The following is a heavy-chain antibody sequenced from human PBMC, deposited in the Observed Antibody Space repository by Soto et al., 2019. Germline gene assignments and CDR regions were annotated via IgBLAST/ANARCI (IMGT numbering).Heavy chain of an antibody. Sequence: PGGSLRLSCSASGFTFVDCAMHWVRQAPGKGLEWVSGISCDGATAGYAESVKGRFTITRDDAKNTLYLQMDSLRREDTALYYCEQGGYPRMETPLDHWGQGTLVTVSS. CDR3: EQGGYPRMETPLDH. CDR1: GFTFVDCA. D-gene: IGHD5-12*01. CDR2: ISCDGATA. V-gene: IGHV3-9*01. J-gene: IGHJ5*02.